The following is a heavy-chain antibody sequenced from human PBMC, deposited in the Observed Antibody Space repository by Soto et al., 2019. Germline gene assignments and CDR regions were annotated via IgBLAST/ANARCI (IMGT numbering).Heavy chain of an antibody. D-gene: IGHD2-15*01. J-gene: IGHJ4*02. Sequence: GGSLRLSCAASGFTFSSYGMHWVRQAPGKGLEWVAVIWYDGSNKYYADSVKGRFTISRDNSKNTLYLQMNSLRAEDTAVYYCARDGPGLGGSRHYAAPIEYYFDYWGQGTLVTVSS. CDR1: GFTFSSYG. CDR2: IWYDGSNK. CDR3: ARDGPGLGGSRHYAAPIEYYFDY. V-gene: IGHV3-33*01.